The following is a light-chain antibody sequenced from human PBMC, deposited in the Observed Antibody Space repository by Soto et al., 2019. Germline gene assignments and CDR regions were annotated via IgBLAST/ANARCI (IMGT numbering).Light chain of an antibody. V-gene: IGKV3-15*01. J-gene: IGKJ1*01. CDR2: GAS. Sequence: IVTTLSPANLSVSPGDRPTLACRASQSVSSNLAWYQQKPGQAPRLLIYGASTRATGIPARFSGSGSGTEFTLTISSLEPEDFAVYYCQQRSNWPRTFGRGTKVDIK. CDR3: QQRSNWPRT. CDR1: QSVSSN.